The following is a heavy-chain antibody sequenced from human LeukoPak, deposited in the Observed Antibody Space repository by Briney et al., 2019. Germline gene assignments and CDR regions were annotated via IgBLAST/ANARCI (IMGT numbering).Heavy chain of an antibody. CDR2: ISAYNGNT. CDR3: ARGGDMRVVGAFDI. D-gene: IGHD3-22*01. CDR1: GYTFTSYG. J-gene: IGHJ3*02. Sequence: WASVKVSCKASGYTFTSYGVNWVRQAPGQGLEWMGWISAYNGNTNYAQKLQGRVTMTRDTSTGTVYMELRSLRSDDTALYYCARGGDMRVVGAFDIWGQGTMVTVSS. V-gene: IGHV1-18*01.